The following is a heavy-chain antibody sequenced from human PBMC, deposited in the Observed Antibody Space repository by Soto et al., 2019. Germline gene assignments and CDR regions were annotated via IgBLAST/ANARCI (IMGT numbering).Heavy chain of an antibody. CDR3: ARLQAAAGDNDLTFDY. CDR2: IDPSDSYT. V-gene: IGHV5-10-1*01. J-gene: IGHJ4*02. D-gene: IGHD6-13*01. Sequence: EVQLVQSGAEVKKPGESLRICCKGSGYSFTSYWISWVRQMPEKVLEWMGRIDPSDSYTNYSPSFQGHVTISADKSISTAYLQWSSLKASDTAMYYCARLQAAAGDNDLTFDYWGQGTLVTVSS. CDR1: GYSFTSYW.